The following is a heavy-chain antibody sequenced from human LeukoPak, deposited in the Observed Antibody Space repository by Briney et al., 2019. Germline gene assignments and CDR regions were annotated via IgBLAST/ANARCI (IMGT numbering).Heavy chain of an antibody. D-gene: IGHD3-16*01. J-gene: IGHJ4*02. Sequence: SETLSLTCTVSGGSISSYYWSWIRQPAGKGLAWIGRIYSSGSTNYNPSLKSRVTMSVDTSKNQFSLNLSSVTAADTAVYYCARAPTREGGGALFDYWGQGTPVTVSS. CDR2: IYSSGST. CDR1: GGSISSYY. CDR3: ARAPTREGGGALFDY. V-gene: IGHV4-4*07.